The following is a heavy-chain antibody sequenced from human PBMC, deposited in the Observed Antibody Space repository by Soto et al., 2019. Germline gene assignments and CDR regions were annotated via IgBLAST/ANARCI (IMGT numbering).Heavy chain of an antibody. V-gene: IGHV3-53*01. D-gene: IGHD2-2*02. Sequence: EVQLVESGGGLIQPGGSLRLSCAAAGFLVSNTYMSWVRLAPGKGLEWVSVIHSSGGSYYAESVTGRFSISRDTSKNELYLQMNSLRAEDTAVYYCTRAGFSNSWYTFDYWGQGTLVTVSS. J-gene: IGHJ4*02. CDR3: TRAGFSNSWYTFDY. CDR2: IHSSGGS. CDR1: GFLVSNTY.